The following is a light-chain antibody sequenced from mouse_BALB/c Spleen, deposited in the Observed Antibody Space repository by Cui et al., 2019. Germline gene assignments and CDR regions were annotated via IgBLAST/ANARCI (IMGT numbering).Light chain of an antibody. CDR3: HQYLYSWT. CDR2: WAS. J-gene: IGKJ1*01. V-gene: IGKV8-27*01. CDR1: QSVLYSSNQKNN. Sequence: NILMTPSPSSLALSGGEKATIGCKSSQSVLYSSNQKNNLAWYQKKPGQSTKLLIYWASTGESGVPDRFTGGGSGTDFTLTSSSVQAEDVAVYYYHQYLYSWTFGGGTKLEIK.